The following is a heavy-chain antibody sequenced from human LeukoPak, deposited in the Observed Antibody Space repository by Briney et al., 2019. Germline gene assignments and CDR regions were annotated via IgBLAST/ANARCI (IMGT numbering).Heavy chain of an antibody. D-gene: IGHD2-15*01. CDR2: ISSDASIT. V-gene: IGHV3-74*01. CDR1: GFTFSNYW. Sequence: GGSLRLFCAASGFTFSNYWMHWVRQDPGKGLVWVSRISSDASITSYAGPVKGRFTISRDNAKNTLYLQMNSLRAEDTALYYCATSARTYIGSSLDYWGQGTLVTVSS. CDR3: ATSARTYIGSSLDY. J-gene: IGHJ4*02.